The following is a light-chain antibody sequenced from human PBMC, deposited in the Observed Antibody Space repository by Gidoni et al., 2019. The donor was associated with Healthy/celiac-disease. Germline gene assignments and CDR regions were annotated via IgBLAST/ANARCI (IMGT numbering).Light chain of an antibody. J-gene: IGKJ4*01. CDR2: DAS. CDR3: QQRSNWPLT. V-gene: IGKV3-11*01. CDR1: QSVSSY. Sequence: EIVLIQSPATLSLSPGERATLSCWASQSVSSYLAWYQQKPGQPPRLLIYDASNRATGIPARFSGSGSGTDFTLTISSLEPEDFAVYYCQQRSNWPLTFGGGTKVEIK.